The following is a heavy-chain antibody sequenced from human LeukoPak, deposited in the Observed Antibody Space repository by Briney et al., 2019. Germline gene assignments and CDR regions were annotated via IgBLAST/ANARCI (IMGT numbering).Heavy chain of an antibody. V-gene: IGHV1-18*01. CDR3: ASGLDFWSGYSLPTFDY. D-gene: IGHD3-3*01. CDR1: GYTFTSYG. CDR2: ISAYNGNT. Sequence: GASVKVSCKASGYTFTSYGISWVRQAPGQGLEWMGWISAYNGNTNYAQKLQGRVTMTTDTSTSTAHMELRSLRSDDTAVYYCASGLDFWSGYSLPTFDYWGQGTLVTVSS. J-gene: IGHJ4*02.